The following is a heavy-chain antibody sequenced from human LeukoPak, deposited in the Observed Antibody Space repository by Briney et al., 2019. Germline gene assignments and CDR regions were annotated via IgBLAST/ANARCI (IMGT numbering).Heavy chain of an antibody. CDR1: GGSISSGGYY. CDR2: IYYSVST. CDR3: AREPRYCSGGSCYGMDV. D-gene: IGHD2-15*01. V-gene: IGHV4-31*03. J-gene: IGHJ6*02. Sequence: PSETLSLTCTVSGGSISSGGYYWSWIRQHPGKGLAWIGYIYYSVSTYYNPSLKSRVTISVDASKNQFSLKLSSVTAADTAVYYCAREPRYCSGGSCYGMDVGGQGTTVTVSS.